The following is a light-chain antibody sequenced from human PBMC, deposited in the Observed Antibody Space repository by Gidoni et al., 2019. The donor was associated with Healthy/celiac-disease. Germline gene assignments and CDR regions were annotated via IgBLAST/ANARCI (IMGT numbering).Light chain of an antibody. CDR3: AAWDDSLSGWV. J-gene: IGLJ3*02. CDR1: SSNIGSNT. Sequence: QSVLTQPPSASGTPGQRVTISCSGSSSNIGSNTVNWYQQLPGTAPKLLLYSNNQRPSGVPYRFSGSKSCTSASLAISGLQSEDEADYYCAAWDDSLSGWVFGGGTKLTVL. V-gene: IGLV1-44*01. CDR2: SNN.